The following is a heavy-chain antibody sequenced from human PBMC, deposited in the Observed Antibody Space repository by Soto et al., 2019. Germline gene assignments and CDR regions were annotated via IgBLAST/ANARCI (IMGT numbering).Heavy chain of an antibody. CDR1: GFTFSSYS. J-gene: IGHJ6*03. CDR3: AKATVTNGYYYYYYMDV. CDR2: ISSSSSTI. Sequence: EVQLVESGGGLVQPGGSLRLSCAASGFTFSSYSMNWVRQAPGKGLEWVSYISSSSSTIYYADSVKGRFTISRDNAKNSLYLQMNSLRAEDTAVYYCAKATVTNGYYYYYYMDVWSKGTTVTVSS. D-gene: IGHD4-4*01. V-gene: IGHV3-48*01.